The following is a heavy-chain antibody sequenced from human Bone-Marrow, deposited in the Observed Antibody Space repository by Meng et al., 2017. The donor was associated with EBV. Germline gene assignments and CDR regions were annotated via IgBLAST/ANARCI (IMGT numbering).Heavy chain of an antibody. CDR1: GGSISSSSYY. CDR2: IYYSGST. CDR3: ARHDRLGDYGVS. J-gene: IGHJ5*02. V-gene: IGHV4-39*01. D-gene: IGHD4-17*01. Sequence: LRLRESGPGLVKPSETLSLTCTVSGGSISSSSYYWGWIRQPPGKGLEWIESIYYSGSTYYNPSLKSRVTISVDTSKNQFSLKLNSVTAADTAVYFRARHDRLGDYGVSWGQGTLVTVSS.